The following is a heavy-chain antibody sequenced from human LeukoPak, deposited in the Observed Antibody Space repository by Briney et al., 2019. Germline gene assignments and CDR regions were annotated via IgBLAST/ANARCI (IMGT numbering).Heavy chain of an antibody. D-gene: IGHD2-2*01. J-gene: IGHJ6*02. Sequence: ASVKVSCKVSGGPFTGHGISWVRQAPGEGLEWMGGITATYETTNYAERFQGRVTMTADESTSTFYMELSSLRSEDTAVYYCARGLHSSSYGYGMDFWGQGTTVTVSS. CDR1: GGPFTGHG. CDR2: ITATYETT. V-gene: IGHV1-69*13. CDR3: ARGLHSSSYGYGMDF.